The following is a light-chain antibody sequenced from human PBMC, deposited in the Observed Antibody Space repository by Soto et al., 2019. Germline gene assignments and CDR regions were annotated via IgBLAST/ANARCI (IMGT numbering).Light chain of an antibody. CDR1: SSNIGAGYD. CDR2: GNS. J-gene: IGLJ7*01. Sequence: QSVLTQPPSVSGAPGQRVTISCTGSSSNIGAGYDVHWYQQLPGTAPKLLIYGNSNRPSGVAARGSGSKSGTSASLAITGLQAEDEADYYCQSYDSSLSGAVFGGGTQLTVL. CDR3: QSYDSSLSGAV. V-gene: IGLV1-40*01.